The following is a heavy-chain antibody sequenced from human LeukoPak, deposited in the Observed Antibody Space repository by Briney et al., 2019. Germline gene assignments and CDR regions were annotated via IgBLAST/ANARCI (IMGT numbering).Heavy chain of an antibody. CDR2: IKQDGSEK. CDR3: ARDGHYDILTGYFQD. CDR1: GFTFSSYW. V-gene: IGHV3-7*03. J-gene: IGHJ1*01. D-gene: IGHD3-9*01. Sequence: PAGGSLRLSCAASGFTFSSYWMSWVRQAPGKGLEWVANIKQDGSEKYYVDSVKGRFTISRDNAKNSLYLQMNSLRAEDTAVYYCARDGHYDILTGYFQDWGQGTLVTVSS.